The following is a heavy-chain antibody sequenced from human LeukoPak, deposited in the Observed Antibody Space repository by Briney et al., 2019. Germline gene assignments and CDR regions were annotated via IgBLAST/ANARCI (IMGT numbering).Heavy chain of an antibody. V-gene: IGHV4-30-2*01. J-gene: IGHJ3*02. CDR1: GGSISSGGYY. CDR3: ARTTGDWGSAFDI. CDR2: IYHSGST. Sequence: SETLSLTCTVSGGSISSGGYYGSWIRQPPGKGLEWIGYIYHSGSTYYNPSLKSQVTISVDRSKNQFSLKLSSVTAADTAVYYCARTTGDWGSAFDIWGQGTMVTVSS. D-gene: IGHD7-27*01.